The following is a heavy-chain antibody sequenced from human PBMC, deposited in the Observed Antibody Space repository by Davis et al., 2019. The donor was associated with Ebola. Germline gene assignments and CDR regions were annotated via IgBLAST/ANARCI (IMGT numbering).Heavy chain of an antibody. Sequence: AASVKVSCKTSGYNFDDYDINWVRQATGQGLEWMGWMNPNSGNTGYAQKFQGRVTMTRNTPISTAYMELSSLRSEDTAVYYCARELTDYIWGSYKNYFDYWGQGTLVTVSS. CDR1: GYNFDDYD. D-gene: IGHD3-16*01. V-gene: IGHV1-8*02. CDR2: MNPNSGNT. CDR3: ARELTDYIWGSYKNYFDY. J-gene: IGHJ4*02.